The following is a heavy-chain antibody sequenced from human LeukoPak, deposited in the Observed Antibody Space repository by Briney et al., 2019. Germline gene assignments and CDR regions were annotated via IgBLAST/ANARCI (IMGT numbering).Heavy chain of an antibody. V-gene: IGHV3-21*01. J-gene: IGHJ4*02. CDR2: ISSSSSYI. Sequence: ETLSLTCAVSGGSISSSNWWSWVRQPPGKGLEWVSSISSSSSYIYYADSVKGRFTISRDNAKNSLYLQMNSLRAEDMAVYYCATHSSHWGQGTLVTVSS. CDR1: GGSISSSN. CDR3: ATHSSH. D-gene: IGHD6-13*01.